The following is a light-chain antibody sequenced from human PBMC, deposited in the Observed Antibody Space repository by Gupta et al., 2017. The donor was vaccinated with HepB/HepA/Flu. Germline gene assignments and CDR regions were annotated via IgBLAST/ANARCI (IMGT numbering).Light chain of an antibody. V-gene: IGKV2-28*01. J-gene: IGKJ5*01. CDR3: TQHLPTDT. CDR2: LGS. Sequence: DIVMTQSPLSLPVTPGEPASISCRSSQSLLHTNGYNYLDWYLQKPGQSPQLMIYLGSNRASGGTVSFSGSGEDKDFTLKSSRGEDEAGGVYYATQHLPTDTFGQGTQLDIK. CDR1: QSLLHTNGYNY.